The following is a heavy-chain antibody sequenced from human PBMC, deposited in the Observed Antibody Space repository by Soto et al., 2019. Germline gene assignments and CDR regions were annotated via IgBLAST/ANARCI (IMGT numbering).Heavy chain of an antibody. CDR2: ISSSSSYI. D-gene: IGHD6-19*01. V-gene: IGHV3-21*01. Sequence: PGGSLRLSCAASGFTFSSYSMNWVRQAPGKGLEWVSSISSSSSYIYYADSVKGRFTISRDNAKNSLYLQMNSLRAEDTAVYYCARDIRGLARPLDYWGQGTLVTVSS. J-gene: IGHJ4*02. CDR3: ARDIRGLARPLDY. CDR1: GFTFSSYS.